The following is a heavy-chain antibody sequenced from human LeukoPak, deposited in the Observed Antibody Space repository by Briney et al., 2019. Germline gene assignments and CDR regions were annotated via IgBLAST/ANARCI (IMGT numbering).Heavy chain of an antibody. J-gene: IGHJ3*02. CDR1: GGTFSSYA. D-gene: IGHD3-22*01. CDR2: IIPIFGTA. Sequence: ASVKVSCKAFGGTFSSYAISWVRQAPGQGLEWMGGIIPIFGTANHAQKFQGRVTITTDESTSTAYMELSSLRSEDTAVYYCARDNYYDTRVGAFDIWGQGTMVTVSS. CDR3: ARDNYYDTRVGAFDI. V-gene: IGHV1-69*05.